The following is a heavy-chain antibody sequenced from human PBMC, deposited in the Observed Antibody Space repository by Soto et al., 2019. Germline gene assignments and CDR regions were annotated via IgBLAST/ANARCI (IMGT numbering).Heavy chain of an antibody. CDR1: GYTFTSYG. CDR3: ALGRITMVRGVIRYYGMDV. CDR2: ISAYNGNT. D-gene: IGHD3-10*01. V-gene: IGHV1-18*01. J-gene: IGHJ6*02. Sequence: QVQLVQSGAEVKKPGASVKVSCKASGYTFTSYGISWVRQAPGQGLEWMGWISAYNGNTNYAQKLQGRVTMTTDTSTSTAYMELRSLRSDDTAVYYCALGRITMVRGVIRYYGMDVWGQGTTVTVSS.